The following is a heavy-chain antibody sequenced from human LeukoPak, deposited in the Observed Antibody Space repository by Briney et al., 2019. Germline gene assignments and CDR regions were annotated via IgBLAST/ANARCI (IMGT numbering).Heavy chain of an antibody. J-gene: IGHJ6*02. Sequence: SETLSLTCTVSGGSISYYSRSWIRQPPGKGLEGIGHIYYCGTTNYNPPLMSRVTISVDTSKNQFSLHLAYVTSADPTVYYCSREDPETTVPEGMDVWGQGTTVTVSS. CDR1: GGSISYYS. CDR3: SREDPETTVPEGMDV. V-gene: IGHV4-59*01. CDR2: IYYCGTT. D-gene: IGHD4-17*01.